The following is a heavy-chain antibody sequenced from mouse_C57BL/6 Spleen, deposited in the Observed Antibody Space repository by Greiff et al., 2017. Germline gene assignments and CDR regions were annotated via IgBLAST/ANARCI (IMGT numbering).Heavy chain of an antibody. V-gene: IGHV1-80*01. CDR2: IYPGDGDT. CDR1: GYTFTSYW. CDR3: AREELWYFDV. J-gene: IGHJ1*03. Sequence: QVQLKQPGTELVKPGASVKLSCKASGYTFTSYWMHWVKQRPGKGLEWIGQIYPGDGDTNYNGKFKGKATLTADKSSSTAYMQLSSLTSEDSAVYFCAREELWYFDVWGTGTTVTVSS.